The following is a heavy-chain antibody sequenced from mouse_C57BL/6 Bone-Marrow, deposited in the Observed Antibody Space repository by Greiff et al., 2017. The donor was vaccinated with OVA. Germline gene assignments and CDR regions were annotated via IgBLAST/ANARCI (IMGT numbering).Heavy chain of an antibody. CDR2: ISSGGSYT. CDR3: ARRGDYYGSSYVDFDV. CDR1: GFTFSSYG. J-gene: IGHJ1*03. Sequence: DVQLVESGGDLVKPGGSLKLSCAASGFTFSSYGMSWVRQTPDKRLEWVATISSGGSYTYYPDSVKGRFTISRDNAKNTLYLQMSSLKSEDTAMYYCARRGDYYGSSYVDFDVWGTGTTVTVSS. V-gene: IGHV5-6*02. D-gene: IGHD1-1*01.